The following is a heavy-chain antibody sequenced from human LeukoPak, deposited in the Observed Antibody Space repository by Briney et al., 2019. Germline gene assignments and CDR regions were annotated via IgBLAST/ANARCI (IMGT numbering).Heavy chain of an antibody. J-gene: IGHJ4*02. Sequence: GGSLRLSCAASGFTLSTYAMHWVRQAPGKGLEWVAVISYDGTDTYYADSVKGRFTISRDNSKNTLYLQMHSLRVDDTALYYCPLAGVSGRTYWGQGTLVTVSS. D-gene: IGHD3-10*01. CDR3: PLAGVSGRTY. CDR1: GFTLSTYA. V-gene: IGHV3-30-3*01. CDR2: ISYDGTDT.